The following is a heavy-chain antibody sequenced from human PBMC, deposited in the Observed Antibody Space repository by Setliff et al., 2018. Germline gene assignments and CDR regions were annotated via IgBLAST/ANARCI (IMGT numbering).Heavy chain of an antibody. CDR1: GGSISSGGYY. CDR2: IYYSGST. CDR3: ARARTIFGVIRRKGPYYFDY. V-gene: IGHV4-31*01. Sequence: TLSLTCTVSGGSISSGGYYWSWIRQHPGKGLEWIGYIYYSGSTYYNSSLKSLITISVDTSKNQFSLKLSSVTAADTAVYYCARARTIFGVIRRKGPYYFDYWGQGTLVTVSS. D-gene: IGHD3-3*01. J-gene: IGHJ4*02.